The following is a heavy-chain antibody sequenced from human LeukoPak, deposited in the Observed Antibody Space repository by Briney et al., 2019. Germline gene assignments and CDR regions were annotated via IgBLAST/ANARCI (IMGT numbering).Heavy chain of an antibody. D-gene: IGHD3-10*01. Sequence: TGGSLRLPCAASGFTFSSSAMSWVRQAPGKGLEWVSAISAGGETTYYADSLKGRFTISRDNSRSILYLQMNSLRADDTALYYCAKSAWFGDAPGGDFWGQGILVTVSS. CDR3: AKSAWFGDAPGGDF. CDR2: ISAGGETT. J-gene: IGHJ4*02. CDR1: GFTFSSSA. V-gene: IGHV3-23*01.